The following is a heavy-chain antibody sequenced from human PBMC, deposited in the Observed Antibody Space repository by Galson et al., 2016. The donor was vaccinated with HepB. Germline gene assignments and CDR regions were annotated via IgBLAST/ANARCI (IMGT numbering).Heavy chain of an antibody. J-gene: IGHJ4*02. D-gene: IGHD1-14*01. CDR1: GYTFNNYY. V-gene: IGHV1-46*02. CDR3: ARSDEWEPWVFDC. CDR2: INRSGDTT. Sequence: SVKVSCKASGYTFNNYYMHWVRQAPGKSPEWMGMINRSGDTTSYAQKFQGRITMTRDTSTSTVYMELNSLRSEDAAVYYCARSDEWEPWVFDCWGQGTLVPVSS.